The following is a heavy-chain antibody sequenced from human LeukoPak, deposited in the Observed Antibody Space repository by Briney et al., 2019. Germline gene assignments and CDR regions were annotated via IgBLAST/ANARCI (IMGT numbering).Heavy chain of an antibody. V-gene: IGHV5-51*01. CDR1: GYRFTNYW. CDR3: ANNIATGTLNFFDY. CDR2: IYPGDSDT. Sequence: GESLKISCKVSGYRFTNYWIGWVRQLPGQGLEWMGIIYPGDSDTRYSPSFQGQVTISADTSITTAYLQWSSLKASDTAMYYCANNIATGTLNFFDYWGQGTLVTVSS. D-gene: IGHD1-1*01. J-gene: IGHJ4*02.